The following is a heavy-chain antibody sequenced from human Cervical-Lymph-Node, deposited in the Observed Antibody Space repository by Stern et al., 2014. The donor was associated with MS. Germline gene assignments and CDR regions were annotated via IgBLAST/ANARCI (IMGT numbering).Heavy chain of an antibody. CDR2: FDPEDGET. Sequence: VQLEESGAEVKKPGASVKVSCKVSGYTLTELSMHWVRQAPGKGLEWMGGFDPEDGETIYAQKFQGRVNMTEDTSTDTAYMELSSLRSEDTAVYYCATDRDDFRSGYSAPTKGYGLDVWGQGTTVTVTS. CDR1: GYTLTELS. V-gene: IGHV1-24*01. CDR3: ATDRDDFRSGYSAPTKGYGLDV. D-gene: IGHD3-3*01. J-gene: IGHJ6*02.